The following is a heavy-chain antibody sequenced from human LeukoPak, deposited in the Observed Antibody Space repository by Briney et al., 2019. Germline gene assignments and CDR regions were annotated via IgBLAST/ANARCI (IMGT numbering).Heavy chain of an antibody. J-gene: IGHJ4*02. CDR1: GFTFSSYP. Sequence: GGSLRLSCAGSGFTFSSYPMQWVRQAPGKGLGWVAVIGYDGANKFYIDSVKGRFTISRDDSKNTLYLQMESRRAEHPAVHYCARDFMLRAPDYLDQWGQGNLGTVSS. CDR3: ARDFMLRAPDYLDQ. CDR2: IGYDGANK. D-gene: IGHD2-15*01. V-gene: IGHV3-30*04.